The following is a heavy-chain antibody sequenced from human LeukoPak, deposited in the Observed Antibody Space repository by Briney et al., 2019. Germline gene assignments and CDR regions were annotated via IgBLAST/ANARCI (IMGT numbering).Heavy chain of an antibody. Sequence: SETLSLTCAVYGGSFSGYYWSWIRQPPGKGLEWIGEINHSGSTNYNPSFKSRVTISVDTSKNQFSLKLSSVTAADAAVYYCARVATQVDYWGQGTLVTVSS. V-gene: IGHV4-34*01. CDR1: GGSFSGYY. D-gene: IGHD5-12*01. CDR3: ARVATQVDY. CDR2: INHSGST. J-gene: IGHJ4*02.